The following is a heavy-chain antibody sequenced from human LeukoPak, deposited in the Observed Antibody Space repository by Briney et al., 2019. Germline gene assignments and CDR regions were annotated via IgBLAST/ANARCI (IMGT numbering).Heavy chain of an antibody. V-gene: IGHV3-33*01. Sequence: GGSLRLSCAASGFTFSTYGFHRVRQAPGKGLEWVAATFYDGSKSFYTDSVKGRFTISRDNSKNTLYLQMNSLRAEDSAVYYCARDRQEQHQVGSGNHLDNWFDSWGQGTLVTVSS. CDR3: ARDRQEQHQVGSGNHLDNWFDS. D-gene: IGHD1-26*01. CDR1: GFTFSTYG. CDR2: TFYDGSKS. J-gene: IGHJ5*01.